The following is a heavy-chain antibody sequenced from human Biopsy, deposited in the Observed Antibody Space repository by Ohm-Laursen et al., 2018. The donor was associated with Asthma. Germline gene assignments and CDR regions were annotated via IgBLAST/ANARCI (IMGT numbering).Heavy chain of an antibody. D-gene: IGHD3-22*01. Sequence: LSLTCSFSYGSITSGGYYWTWIRQHPGKGLEWIGFIYYSGVTYYNPSLKSRVSISIDTSKNQFSLKLSTVTAADTAVYYCARAQDYYDSRGYYRSFDYWGQGTLVTVSS. CDR3: ARAQDYYDSRGYYRSFDY. V-gene: IGHV4-31*03. CDR1: YGSITSGGYY. J-gene: IGHJ4*02. CDR2: IYYSGVT.